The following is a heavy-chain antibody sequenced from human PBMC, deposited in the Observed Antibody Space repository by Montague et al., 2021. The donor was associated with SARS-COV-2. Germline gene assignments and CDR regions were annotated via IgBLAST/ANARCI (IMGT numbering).Heavy chain of an antibody. J-gene: IGHJ4*02. D-gene: IGHD2-15*01. V-gene: IGHV4-59*12. CDR2: MHSTGST. CDR3: ARAVVGAKTATIES. Sequence: SETLSLTCSVSGGSINNYFWCWIRQSSGKGLEWVGHMHSTGSTAXXPSLKSRVIISVDTSKTQISLKLSSVSAADTALYYCARAVVGAKTATIESWGQGTLVTVSS. CDR1: GGSINNYF.